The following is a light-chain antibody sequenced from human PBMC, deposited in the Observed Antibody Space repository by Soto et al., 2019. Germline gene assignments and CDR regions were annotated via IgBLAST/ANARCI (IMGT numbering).Light chain of an antibody. CDR2: GVR. V-gene: IGLV2-14*03. J-gene: IGLJ1*01. CDR1: SSDVGGYDS. Sequence: QSVLTQPASVSGSPGQSITITCTGTSSDVGGYDSVSWYQQHPGTAPKLMIYGVRNRPSGVSNRFSGSKSGDTASLTISGLQAEDEADYYCSSYRSISTSYVFGTGTKLTVL. CDR3: SSYRSISTSYV.